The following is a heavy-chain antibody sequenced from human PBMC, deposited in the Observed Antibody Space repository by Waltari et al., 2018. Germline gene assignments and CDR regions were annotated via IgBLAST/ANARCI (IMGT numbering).Heavy chain of an antibody. J-gene: IGHJ6*02. CDR2: IIPIFGTA. Sequence: QVQLVQSGAEVKKPGSSVKVSCKASGGTFSSYAISWVRQAPGQGLEWMGGIIPIFGTANYAQKVQGRVTSTADESTSTAYMELSSLRSEDTAVYYCARARDIVVVPAAISYYYGMDVWGQGTTVTVSS. V-gene: IGHV1-69*01. CDR3: ARARDIVVVPAAISYYYGMDV. CDR1: GGTFSSYA. D-gene: IGHD2-2*01.